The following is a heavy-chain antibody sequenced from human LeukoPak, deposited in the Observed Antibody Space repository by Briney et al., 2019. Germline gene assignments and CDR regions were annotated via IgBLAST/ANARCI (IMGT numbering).Heavy chain of an antibody. CDR3: AKYVLWRGASDY. V-gene: IGHV3-11*03. Sequence: WGSLRLSCAASAFTFTDSYMTWLRQAPGKGLGWLSYISGSGDDKNYADSGRVRFTIHSYNSKNTLYLQINSLRAEDRAVYYCAKYVLWRGASDYWGQGTLVTVSS. CDR1: AFTFTDSY. J-gene: IGHJ4*02. CDR2: ISGSGDDK. D-gene: IGHD1-26*01.